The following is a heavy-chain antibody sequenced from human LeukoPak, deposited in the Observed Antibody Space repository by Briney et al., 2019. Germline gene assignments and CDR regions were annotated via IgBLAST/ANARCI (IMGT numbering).Heavy chain of an antibody. CDR1: GFTFSSYE. Sequence: GGSLRLSCAASGFTFSSYEMNWVRQAPGKGLEWVSYISSSGSTIYYADSVKGRFTISRGNAKNSLYLQMDSLRGEDTAVYYCARDRGVYSRTLEDWGQGTLVTVSS. D-gene: IGHD6-13*01. CDR2: ISSSGSTI. J-gene: IGHJ4*02. CDR3: ARDRGVYSRTLED. V-gene: IGHV3-48*03.